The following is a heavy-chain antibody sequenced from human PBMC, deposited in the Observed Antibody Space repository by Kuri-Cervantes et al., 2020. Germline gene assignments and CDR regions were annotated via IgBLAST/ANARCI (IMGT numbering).Heavy chain of an antibody. Sequence: ASVKVSCKASGYSFTSYEINWLRQAPGQGLEWMGWMHPHTGKTRNAQKFQDRLTMTSNTSASTAYMELSSLRSEDTAVYYCARETATVVVPAAMRGWFDPWGQGTLVTVSS. CDR2: MHPHTGKT. D-gene: IGHD2-2*01. V-gene: IGHV1-8*01. CDR3: ARETATVVVPAAMRGWFDP. J-gene: IGHJ5*02. CDR1: GYSFTSYE.